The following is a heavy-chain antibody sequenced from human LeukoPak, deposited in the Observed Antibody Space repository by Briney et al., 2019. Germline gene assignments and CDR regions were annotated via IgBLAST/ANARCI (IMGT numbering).Heavy chain of an antibody. D-gene: IGHD3/OR15-3a*01. Sequence: GGSLRLSCAASGFTFSSYSMNWVRQAPGKGLEWVSSISSSSSYIYYADSVKGRFTISRDNAKNSLYLQMNSLRAEDTALYYCAKGRPWTNYYYYGMDVRGQGTTVTVSS. CDR3: AKGRPWTNYYYYGMDV. CDR1: GFTFSSYS. CDR2: ISSSSSYI. V-gene: IGHV3-21*04. J-gene: IGHJ6*02.